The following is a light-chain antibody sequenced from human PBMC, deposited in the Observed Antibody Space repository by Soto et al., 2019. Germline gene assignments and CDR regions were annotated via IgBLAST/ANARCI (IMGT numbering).Light chain of an antibody. CDR3: CSYAGDVAYVA. V-gene: IGLV2-23*02. Sequence: QSALTQPASVSGSPGQSITITCSGTSSDVGRSSLVSWYQQHPGKAPKLMIYEVTKRPSGVSDRFSGSKSDNTASLTISGPQAQDEADYYCCSYAGDVAYVAFGGGTKLTVL. CDR2: EVT. J-gene: IGLJ2*01. CDR1: SSDVGRSSL.